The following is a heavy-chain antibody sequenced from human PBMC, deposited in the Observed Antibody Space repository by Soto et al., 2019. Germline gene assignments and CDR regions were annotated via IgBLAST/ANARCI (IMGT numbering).Heavy chain of an antibody. CDR1: GGSISSSNW. Sequence: SETLSLTCAVSGGSISSSNWWSWVRQPPGKGLEWIGEIYHSGSTNYNPSLKSRVTISVDKSKNQFSLKLSSVTAADTAVYYCATFRIGATVTDYYGMDVWGQGTTVTVSS. CDR3: ATFRIGATVTDYYGMDV. J-gene: IGHJ6*02. CDR2: IYHSGST. D-gene: IGHD4-4*01. V-gene: IGHV4-4*02.